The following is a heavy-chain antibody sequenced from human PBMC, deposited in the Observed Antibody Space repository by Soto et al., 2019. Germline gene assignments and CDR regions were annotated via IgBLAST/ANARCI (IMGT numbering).Heavy chain of an antibody. J-gene: IGHJ3*02. CDR1: GYTFTQYG. D-gene: IGHD3-10*01. CDR2: ISDFNGNT. CDR3: ARVYGSGSYIAFDI. Sequence: QVPLVQSGAEGKKPGASVKVSCKASGYTFTQYGISWVRQAPGQGLAWMGWISDFNGNTKYVENFQDRVTMTTDTPTNTSYMEPRSLSSDDTPMYYCARVYGSGSYIAFDIWGQGTMVTVSS. V-gene: IGHV1-18*01.